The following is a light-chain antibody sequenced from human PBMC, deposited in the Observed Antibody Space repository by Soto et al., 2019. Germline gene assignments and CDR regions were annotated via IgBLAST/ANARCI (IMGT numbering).Light chain of an antibody. J-gene: IGLJ1*01. V-gene: IGLV2-14*03. Sequence: QSALTQPASVSGSPGQSINISCTGTSSDGGGYNYVSWYQHHPGKAPKLIIYDVSNRPSGVSIRFSGSKSDNTASLTISGLQPEDEADYHCSSYTTSNTRQIVFGTGTKVTVL. CDR3: SSYTTSNTRQIV. CDR1: SSDGGGYNY. CDR2: DVS.